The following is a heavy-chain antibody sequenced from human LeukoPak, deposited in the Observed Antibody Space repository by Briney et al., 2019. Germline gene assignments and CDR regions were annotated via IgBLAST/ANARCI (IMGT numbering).Heavy chain of an antibody. CDR1: GGSISSYY. J-gene: IGHJ5*02. V-gene: IGHV4-59*01. Sequence: SETLSLTCTVSGGSISSYYWSWIRQPPGKGLEWIGYIYYSGSTNYNPSLKSRVTISVDTSKNQFSLKLSSVTAADTAVYYCARIAMVAATQWFDPWGQGTLVTVSS. CDR2: IYYSGST. D-gene: IGHD2-15*01. CDR3: ARIAMVAATQWFDP.